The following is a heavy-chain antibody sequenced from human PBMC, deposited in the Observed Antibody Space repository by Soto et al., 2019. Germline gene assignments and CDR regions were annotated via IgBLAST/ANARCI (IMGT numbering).Heavy chain of an antibody. V-gene: IGHV1-69*08. CDR2: IIPILGIA. J-gene: IGHJ3*02. Sequence: QVQLVQSGAEVKKPGSSVKVSCKASGGTFSSYTISWVRQAPGQGLEWMGRIIPILGIANYAQKFQGRVTITADKSTSTACMELSSLRSEDTAVYYCARDRSPAMVRGVIIVDNDAFDIWGQGTMVTVSS. CDR1: GGTFSSYT. D-gene: IGHD3-10*01. CDR3: ARDRSPAMVRGVIIVDNDAFDI.